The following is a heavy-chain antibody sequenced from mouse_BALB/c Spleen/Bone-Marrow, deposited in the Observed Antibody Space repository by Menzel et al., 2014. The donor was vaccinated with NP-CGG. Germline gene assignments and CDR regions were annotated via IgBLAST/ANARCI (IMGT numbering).Heavy chain of an antibody. J-gene: IGHJ3*01. CDR2: INPSSGYT. V-gene: IGHV1-4*02. Sequence: VQLQQSAAELARPGASVKMSCKASGYTFTSYTMHWVKQRPGQGLEWIGYINPSSGYTEYNQKFKDKTTLTADKSSSTACMQLSSLTSEDSAVYYCAYWDLAYWGQGTLVTVSA. D-gene: IGHD4-1*01. CDR1: GYTFTSYT. CDR3: AYWDLAY.